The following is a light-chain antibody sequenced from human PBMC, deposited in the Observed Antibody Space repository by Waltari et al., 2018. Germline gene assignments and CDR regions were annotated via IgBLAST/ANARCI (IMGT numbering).Light chain of an antibody. J-gene: IGLJ1*01. CDR2: EVS. V-gene: IGLV2-14*01. CDR1: SSDVGASNF. Sequence: QSALTQPASVSGSPGQSITISCTGTSSDVGASNFVSWYQQHPGKAPKLMIHEVSNRPSGVSNRFSGSKSGNTASLTISALQAEDEADYHCSSYTRSDTYVFGAGTKVTVL. CDR3: SSYTRSDTYV.